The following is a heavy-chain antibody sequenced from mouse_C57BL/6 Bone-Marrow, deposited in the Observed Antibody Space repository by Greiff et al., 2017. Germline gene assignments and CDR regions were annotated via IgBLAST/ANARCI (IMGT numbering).Heavy chain of an antibody. CDR1: GYSFTDYN. CDR2: INPNYGTT. D-gene: IGHD2-3*01. CDR3: ARNRWLLPYWYFDV. V-gene: IGHV1-39*01. Sequence: QLQESGPELVKPGASVKISCKASGYSFTDYNMNWVKQSNGKSLEWIGVINPNYGTTSYNQKFKGKATLTVDQSSSTAYMQLNSLTSEDSAVYYCARNRWLLPYWYFDVWGTGTTVTVSS. J-gene: IGHJ1*03.